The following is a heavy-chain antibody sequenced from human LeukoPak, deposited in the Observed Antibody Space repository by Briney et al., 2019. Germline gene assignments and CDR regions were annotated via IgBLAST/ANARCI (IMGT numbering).Heavy chain of an antibody. Sequence: SVKVSCKASGGTFSSYAISWVRQAPGQGLEWVGRIIPILGIANHAQKFQGRVTITADKSTSTAYMELSSLRSEDTAVYYCACRLATYLYGMDVWGQGTTVTVSS. J-gene: IGHJ6*02. CDR2: IIPILGIA. V-gene: IGHV1-69*04. D-gene: IGHD5-12*01. CDR1: GGTFSSYA. CDR3: ACRLATYLYGMDV.